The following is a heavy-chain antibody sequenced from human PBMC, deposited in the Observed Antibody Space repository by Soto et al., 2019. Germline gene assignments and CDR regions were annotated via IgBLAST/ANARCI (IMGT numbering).Heavy chain of an antibody. V-gene: IGHV3-74*01. CDR3: AVVIPRDY. CDR2: INSDGSTT. CDR1: AFTFSSYW. D-gene: IGHD2-21*01. J-gene: IGHJ4*02. Sequence: EVHLVESGGGLVQPGGSLRLSCAASAFTFSSYWMHWVRQAPGKGLVWVSRINSDGSTTSYADSVKGRFTISRDNATDTLYLQMNSLRAEDTAVYYCAVVIPRDYWGQGTLVTVSS.